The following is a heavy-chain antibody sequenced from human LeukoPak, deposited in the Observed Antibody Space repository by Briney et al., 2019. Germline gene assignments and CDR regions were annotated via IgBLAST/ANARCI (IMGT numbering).Heavy chain of an antibody. CDR1: GGSISNYF. CDR2: IPYSGNT. J-gene: IGHJ5*02. Sequence: PSETLSLTCTVSGGSISNYFRTWIRQPPGKGLGWIWFIPYSGNTNYNPSLKSRVTISLDTSKNQFSLKLISATAADTAVYYCARSPGYYYDSSGYLTWFDPWGQGTLVTVSS. D-gene: IGHD3-22*01. V-gene: IGHV4-59*01. CDR3: ARSPGYYYDSSGYLTWFDP.